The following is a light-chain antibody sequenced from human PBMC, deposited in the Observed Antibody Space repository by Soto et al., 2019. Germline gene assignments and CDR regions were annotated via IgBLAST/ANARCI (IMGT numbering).Light chain of an antibody. CDR3: QQYNNWPPVT. CDR1: QSVRSN. J-gene: IGKJ1*01. Sequence: IVMTQSPATLSVSPGERATLSCRASQSVRSNLAWYQQKPGQAPRLLIHGASTRATGIPARFSGSGSGTEFTLTISSLQSEDFAVYYCQQYNNWPPVTFGQGTKVDIK. V-gene: IGKV3D-15*01. CDR2: GAS.